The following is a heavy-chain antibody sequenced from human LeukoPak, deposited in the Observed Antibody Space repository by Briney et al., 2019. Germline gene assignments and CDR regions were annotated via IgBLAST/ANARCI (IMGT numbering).Heavy chain of an antibody. D-gene: IGHD2-2*01. CDR3: ARVGYCSSTSCRRGAFDI. V-gene: IGHV3-48*04. Sequence: PGGSLRLSCAASGFIFSSYGMHWVRQAPGKGLEWVSYISSSGSTIYYADSVKGRFTISRDNAKNSLYLQMNSLRAEDTAVYYCARVGYCSSTSCRRGAFDIWGQGTMVTVSS. CDR2: ISSSGSTI. J-gene: IGHJ3*02. CDR1: GFIFSSYG.